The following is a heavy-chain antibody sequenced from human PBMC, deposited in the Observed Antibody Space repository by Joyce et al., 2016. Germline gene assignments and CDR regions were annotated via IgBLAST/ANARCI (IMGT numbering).Heavy chain of an antibody. CDR3: TTDLDFDIMTGYYYYYYMSV. Sequence: EVQLVESGGGLVKPGGSLRLSCAVSGFTFRNAWMGWVRQGPGKGLEWVGRIKSKTEGGATDYAAPVQGRFIISRDDSRDTLYLQMNSLKTEDTAVYYCTTDLDFDIMTGYYYYYYMSVWGKGTSVTVSS. J-gene: IGHJ6*03. CDR2: IKSKTEGGAT. V-gene: IGHV3-15*01. CDR1: GFTFRNAW. D-gene: IGHD3-9*01.